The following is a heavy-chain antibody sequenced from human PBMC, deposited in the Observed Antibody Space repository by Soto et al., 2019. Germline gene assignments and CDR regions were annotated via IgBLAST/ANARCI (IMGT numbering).Heavy chain of an antibody. Sequence: PATLSLTCAVSGYFMPNGNYWGWIRQSPGKGLEWIGSIYYTGRTYYNPSLKSRVTMSVDTSKNQFSLKLTSVTAADTAVYYWARDREAVASTFDCCGRGSLVT. CDR3: ARDREAVASTFDC. CDR1: GYFMPNGNY. D-gene: IGHD6-19*01. V-gene: IGHV4-38-2*02. CDR2: IYYTGRT. J-gene: IGHJ4*02.